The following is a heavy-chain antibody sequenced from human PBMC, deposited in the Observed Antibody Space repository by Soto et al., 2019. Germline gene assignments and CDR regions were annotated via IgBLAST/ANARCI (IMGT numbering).Heavy chain of an antibody. CDR3: AKGYAEGEF. CDR1: GFTFSSYS. D-gene: IGHD3-16*01. V-gene: IGHV3-30*18. CDR2: TSYDRSKT. Sequence: PGGSLRLSCAASGFTFSSYSMHWVRQAPGKGLEWVAVTSYDRSKTYYTESVKGRFTISRDNSKSTLYLQMNNLRAEDTAIYYCAKGYAEGEFWGQGTKVTNSS. J-gene: IGHJ4*02.